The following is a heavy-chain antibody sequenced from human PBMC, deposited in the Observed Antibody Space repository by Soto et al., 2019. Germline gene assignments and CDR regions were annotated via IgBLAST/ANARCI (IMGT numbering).Heavy chain of an antibody. CDR1: GFSLINYG. D-gene: IGHD2-21*01. CDR2: ISYDGGNK. CDR3: ARETQDCRSANCVGCYSPWFVP. J-gene: IGHJ5*02. V-gene: IGHV3-30*03. Sequence: PCWCMRLSCVACGFSLINYGMHWVRQAPGKGLEWVAVISYDGGNKPYADPVKGRHTISRDNSKNTLYLQLTSLKNEDTAMYYCARETQDCRSANCVGCYSPWFVPWGQGTLVTVPS.